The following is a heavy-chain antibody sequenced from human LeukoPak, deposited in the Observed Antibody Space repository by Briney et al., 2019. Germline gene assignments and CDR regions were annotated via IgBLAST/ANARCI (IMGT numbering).Heavy chain of an antibody. D-gene: IGHD3/OR15-3a*01. Sequence: SETLSLTCTVSGGSISSYYWSWIRQPPGKGLEWIGEINHSGSTNYNPSLKSRVTISIDSSKSQFSLRLNSVTAADTAVYFCATLSLDLISWVWGKGTTVTISS. CDR2: INHSGST. CDR3: ATLSLDLISWV. J-gene: IGHJ6*04. V-gene: IGHV4-34*01. CDR1: GGSISSYY.